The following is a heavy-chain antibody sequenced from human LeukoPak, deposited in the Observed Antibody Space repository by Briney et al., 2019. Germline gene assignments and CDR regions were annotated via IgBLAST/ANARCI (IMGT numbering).Heavy chain of an antibody. D-gene: IGHD3-9*01. Sequence: GGSLRLSCAASGFTFSNYNMNWVRQAPGKGLEWVSSITSTSSYIYYADSVKGRFTISRDNAKNSLYLQMNSLRAEDTAVYYCARVPRDISTGCLDYWGQGTLVTVSS. CDR1: GFTFSNYN. CDR2: ITSTSSYI. V-gene: IGHV3-21*01. CDR3: ARVPRDISTGCLDY. J-gene: IGHJ4*02.